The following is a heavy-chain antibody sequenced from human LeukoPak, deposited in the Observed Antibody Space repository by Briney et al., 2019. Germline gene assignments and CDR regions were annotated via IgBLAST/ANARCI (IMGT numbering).Heavy chain of an antibody. J-gene: IGHJ4*02. CDR2: IYTSGST. V-gene: IGHV4-4*07. Sequence: SETLSLTCTVSGGSISSYYWSWIRQPAGKGLEWIGRIYTSGSTNYDPSLKSRVTMSVDTSKNQFSLKLSSVTAADTAVYYCARDTYYYGSGGYYFDYWGQGTLVTVSP. CDR1: GGSISSYY. D-gene: IGHD3-10*01. CDR3: ARDTYYYGSGGYYFDY.